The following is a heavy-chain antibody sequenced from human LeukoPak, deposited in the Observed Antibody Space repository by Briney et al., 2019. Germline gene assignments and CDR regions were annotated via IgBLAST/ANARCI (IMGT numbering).Heavy chain of an antibody. CDR1: GFTFSSYG. V-gene: IGHV3-30*02. CDR2: IRYDGSNK. D-gene: IGHD3-10*01. Sequence: GGSLRLSCAASGFTFSSYGMHWVRQAPGKGLEWVAFIRYDGSNKYYADSVKGRFTISRDNSKNTLYLQMNSLRAEDTAVYYCAKDQVSPTMVRGVIVFDPWGQGTLVTVSS. J-gene: IGHJ5*02. CDR3: AKDQVSPTMVRGVIVFDP.